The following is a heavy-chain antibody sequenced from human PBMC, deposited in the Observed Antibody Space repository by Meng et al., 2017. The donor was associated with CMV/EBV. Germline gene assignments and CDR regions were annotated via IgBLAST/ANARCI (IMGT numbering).Heavy chain of an antibody. V-gene: IGHV1-2*02. Sequence: QVQLVQSGAEVKKPGXSLKVSCMAAGYTFTGYYMHWVRQAPGQGLEWMGWINPNSGGTNYAQKFQGRVTMTRDTSISTAYMELSRLRSDDTAVYYCARSLRINCSGGSCYSDYWGQGTLVTVSS. CDR1: GYTFTGYY. CDR3: ARSLRINCSGGSCYSDY. CDR2: INPNSGGT. J-gene: IGHJ4*02. D-gene: IGHD2-15*01.